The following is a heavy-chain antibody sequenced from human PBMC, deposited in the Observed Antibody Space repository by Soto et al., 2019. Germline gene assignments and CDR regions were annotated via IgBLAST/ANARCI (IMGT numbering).Heavy chain of an antibody. CDR2: IYSSGNT. CDR3: AREGRVATFDY. D-gene: IGHD5-12*01. J-gene: IGHJ4*02. Sequence: PSETLSLTCNVSGGSVSSGSYFWSWIRQPPGKGLEWIGYIYSSGNTKYNPSLKSRVTISADTSKNQFSLKLSSVTAADTAVYYCAREGRVATFDYWGQGSLVTVSS. V-gene: IGHV4-61*01. CDR1: GGSVSSGSYF.